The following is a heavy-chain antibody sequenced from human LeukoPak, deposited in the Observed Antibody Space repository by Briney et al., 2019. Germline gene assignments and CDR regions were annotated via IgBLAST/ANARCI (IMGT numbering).Heavy chain of an antibody. D-gene: IGHD1-20*01. CDR2: IYHSGST. CDR3: ARPNWNDDFDY. Sequence: SETLSLTCTVSGGSISSSSYYWGWIRQPPGKGLEWIGSIYHSGSTYYNPFLKSRVTISVDTSKNQFSLKLSSVTAADTAVYYCARPNWNDDFDYWGQGTLVTVSS. CDR1: GGSISSSSYY. J-gene: IGHJ4*02. V-gene: IGHV4-39*07.